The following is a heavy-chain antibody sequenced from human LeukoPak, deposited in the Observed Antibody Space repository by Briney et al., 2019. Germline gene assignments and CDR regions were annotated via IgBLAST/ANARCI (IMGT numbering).Heavy chain of an antibody. Sequence: ASVKVSCKASGYTFTGYYMHWVRQAPVQGLEWMGWINPNSGGTNYAQKFQGWVTMTRDTSISTAYMELSRLRSDDTAVYYRARDHCSGGSCYSYYYWGQGTLVTVSS. J-gene: IGHJ4*02. V-gene: IGHV1-2*04. CDR1: GYTFTGYY. CDR3: ARDHCSGGSCYSYYY. CDR2: INPNSGGT. D-gene: IGHD2-15*01.